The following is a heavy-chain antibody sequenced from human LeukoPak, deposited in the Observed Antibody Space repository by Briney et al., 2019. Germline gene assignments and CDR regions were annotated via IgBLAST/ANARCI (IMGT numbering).Heavy chain of an antibody. CDR3: ASGDANNQNRPGVPDS. J-gene: IGHJ5*01. CDR1: GFNFGDYW. D-gene: IGHD5-24*01. CDR2: ISGNGTDT. V-gene: IGHV3-74*01. Sequence: GGSLRLSCAASGFNFGDYWMLWVRQGPGKGLVWVSRISGNGTDTRYADSVKGRFTVSKDNTRSTLFLHLNSLRAEDTAVYYCASGDANNQNRPGVPDSWGQGTLVTVSS.